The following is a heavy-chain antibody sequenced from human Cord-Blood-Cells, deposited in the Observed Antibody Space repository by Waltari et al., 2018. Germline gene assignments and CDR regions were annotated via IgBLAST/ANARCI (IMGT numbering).Heavy chain of an antibody. CDR3: AKDISRYSSSSFDY. J-gene: IGHJ4*02. D-gene: IGHD6-6*01. V-gene: IGHV3-9*03. CDR2: ISWNSGSI. Sequence: EVQLVESGGGLVQPGRSLRLSCAASGFTFDVFVMPWVRQAPGKGLEWVSGISWNSGSIGYADSVKGRFTISRDNAKNSLYLQMNSLRAEDMALYYCAKDISRYSSSSFDYWGQGTLVTVSS. CDR1: GFTFDVFV.